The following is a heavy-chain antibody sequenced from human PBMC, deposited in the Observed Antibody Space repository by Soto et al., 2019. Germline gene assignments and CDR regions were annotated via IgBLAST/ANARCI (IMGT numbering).Heavy chain of an antibody. J-gene: IGHJ4*02. D-gene: IGHD2-21*02. CDR3: AKHRGAYCSGDCYVDF. CDR1: GFTFNNYA. Sequence: EGQLLESGGGLVQPGGSLRLSCAASGFTFNNYAMSWVRQAPGKGLEWVSVITGNGVYTYYADSVKGRFTISRDSSRNTLYLEMNSLRVEDSAQYYCAKHRGAYCSGDCYVDFWGQGTLVTVSS. V-gene: IGHV3-23*01. CDR2: ITGNGVYT.